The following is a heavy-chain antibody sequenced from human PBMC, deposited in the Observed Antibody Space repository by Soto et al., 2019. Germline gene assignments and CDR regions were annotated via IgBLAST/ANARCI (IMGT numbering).Heavy chain of an antibody. V-gene: IGHV4-39*01. CDR1: GGSISSSSYY. D-gene: IGHD3-3*01. J-gene: IGHJ6*02. CDR3: GRQPKQIFGLPNGMDV. CDR2: IYYSGST. Sequence: PSETLSLTCTVSGGSISSSSYYWGWIRQPPGKGLEWIGSIYYSGSTYYNPSLKSRVTISAGTSKKQFSLKVSSVTAADTAVYYCGRQPKQIFGLPNGMDVWGQGPTVTVSS.